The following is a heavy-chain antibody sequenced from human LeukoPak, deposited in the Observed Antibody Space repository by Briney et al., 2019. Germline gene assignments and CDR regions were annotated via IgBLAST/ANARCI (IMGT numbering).Heavy chain of an antibody. Sequence: PSETLSLTCAVSGYSISSGYYWGWIRQPPGKGLEWIGSIHDSGGAFYNPSLKSRVTISVDTSKNHLSLKLRSVTAADTAVYYCARHKDESSAYYPFDHWGQGTLVTVSS. CDR1: GYSISSGYY. CDR2: IHDSGGA. D-gene: IGHD3-22*01. CDR3: ARHKDESSAYYPFDH. V-gene: IGHV4-38-2*01. J-gene: IGHJ4*02.